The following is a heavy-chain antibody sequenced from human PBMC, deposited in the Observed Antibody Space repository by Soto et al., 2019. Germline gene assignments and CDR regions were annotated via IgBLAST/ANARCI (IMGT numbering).Heavy chain of an antibody. J-gene: IGHJ6*02. Sequence: PGESLKISFKGSGYSFTSYLIGWVRQMPGKGLEWMGIIYPGDSDTRYSPSFQGQVTISADKSISTAYLQWSSLKASDTAMYYCASVYYDILTGYTTLYYYYGMDVSGQGTTVTLSS. CDR2: IYPGDSDT. V-gene: IGHV5-51*01. CDR1: GYSFTSYL. D-gene: IGHD3-9*01. CDR3: ASVYYDILTGYTTLYYYYGMDV.